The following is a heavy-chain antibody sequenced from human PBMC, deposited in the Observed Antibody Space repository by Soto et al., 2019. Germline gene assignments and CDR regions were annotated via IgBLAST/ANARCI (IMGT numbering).Heavy chain of an antibody. CDR2: ISYDGSNK. V-gene: IGHV3-30*18. D-gene: IGHD6-6*01. CDR1: GFTCSSYG. Sequence: GGSLRLSCAASGFTCSSYGMHWVRQAPGKGLECVAVISYDGSNKYYADSVKGRFTISRDNSKNTLYLQMNSLRAEDTAVYYCAKDQVRDSSSPLDAPDYWGQGPLVTVSS. CDR3: AKDQVRDSSSPLDAPDY. J-gene: IGHJ4*02.